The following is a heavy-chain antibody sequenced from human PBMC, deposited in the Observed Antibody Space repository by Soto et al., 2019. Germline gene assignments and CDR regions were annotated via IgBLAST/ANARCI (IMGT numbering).Heavy chain of an antibody. D-gene: IGHD7-27*01. J-gene: IGHJ4*02. CDR1: GFSFSLFA. CDR2: LSGSGGST. V-gene: IGHV3-23*01. Sequence: PGGSLRLSCAAPGFSFSLFAISWVRQSPGKGLGWVSTLSGSGGSTYYADAVMVRFTTSRYNSMDPLLLQMKSLRAEDTSRYYTAKEVSLGSSVARGYWGPAALVTVS. CDR3: AKEVSLGSSVARGY.